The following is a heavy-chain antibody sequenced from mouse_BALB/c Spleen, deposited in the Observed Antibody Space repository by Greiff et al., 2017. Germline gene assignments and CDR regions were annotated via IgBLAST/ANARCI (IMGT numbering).Heavy chain of an antibody. J-gene: IGHJ4*01. CDR3: ARGGLLRGMDY. CDR2: ISSGGST. V-gene: IGHV5-6-5*01. D-gene: IGHD2-3*01. Sequence: EVQGVESGGGLVKPGGSLKLSCAASGFTFSSYAMSWVRQTPEKRLEWVASISSGGSTYYPDSVKGRFTISRDNDRNILYLQMSSLRSEDTAMYYCARGGLLRGMDYWGQGTSVTVAS. CDR1: GFTFSSYA.